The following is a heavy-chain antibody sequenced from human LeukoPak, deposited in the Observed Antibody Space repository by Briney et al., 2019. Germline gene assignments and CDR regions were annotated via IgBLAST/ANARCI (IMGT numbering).Heavy chain of an antibody. J-gene: IGHJ6*02. CDR2: IYSGGST. Sequence: GGSLRLSCAASGFTVSNNYMSWVRQAPGKGLEWVALIYSGGSTYYADFVKGRFTISRGNSKNTLYLQMSSLRAEDTAVYYCAGFSHKGVWGQGTTVTVSS. D-gene: IGHD2-15*01. CDR1: GFTVSNNY. CDR3: AGFSHKGV. V-gene: IGHV3-66*01.